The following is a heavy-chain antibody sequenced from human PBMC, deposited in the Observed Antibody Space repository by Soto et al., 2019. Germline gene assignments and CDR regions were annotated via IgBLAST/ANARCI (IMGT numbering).Heavy chain of an antibody. J-gene: IGHJ4*02. D-gene: IGHD6-6*01. CDR3: ARRTGSSTYYFDY. CDR2: IDYSGTT. Sequence: SETLSLTCTVSGGSISSSIYYWGWIRQPPGRGLEWIGIIDYSGTTYYNPSLKSRLTMSVDTSKNHFSLNLSSVTAADTAVYYCARRTGSSTYYFDYWRQGALVTVSS. V-gene: IGHV4-39*02. CDR1: GGSISSSIYY.